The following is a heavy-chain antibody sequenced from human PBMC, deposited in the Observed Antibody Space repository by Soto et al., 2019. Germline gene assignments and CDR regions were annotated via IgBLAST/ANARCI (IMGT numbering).Heavy chain of an antibody. CDR1: GYTFTGYY. CDR2: INPNSGGT. CDR3: ARGTVDTAMEYYFDY. V-gene: IGHV1-2*04. D-gene: IGHD5-18*01. J-gene: IGHJ4*02. Sequence: ASVKVSCKASGYTFTGYYMHWVRQAPGQGLEWMGWINPNSGGTNYAQKFQGWVTMTRDTSISTAYMELSRLRSDDTAVYYCARGTVDTAMEYYFDYWGQGTLVTVSS.